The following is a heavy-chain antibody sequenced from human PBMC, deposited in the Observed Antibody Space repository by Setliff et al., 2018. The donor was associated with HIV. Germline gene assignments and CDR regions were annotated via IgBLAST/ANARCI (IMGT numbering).Heavy chain of an antibody. J-gene: IGHJ4*02. D-gene: IGHD2-15*01. CDR2: IIPMFGTA. CDR3: ARTLGYCSGGSCYLDY. V-gene: IGHV1-69*13. CDR1: GGTFSSYG. Sequence: SVKVSCKASGGTFSSYGINWVRQAPGQGLEWMGGIIPMFGTANYAQKFQGRVTITADESTSTVYMELTRLRSEGTAVYYCARTLGYCSGGSCYLDYWGQGTLVTVSS.